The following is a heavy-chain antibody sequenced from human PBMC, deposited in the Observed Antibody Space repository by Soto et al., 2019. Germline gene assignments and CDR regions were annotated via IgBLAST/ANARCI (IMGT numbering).Heavy chain of an antibody. CDR2: IIPIFGTA. CDR3: ARDRYYGCNFPQRQPFDY. J-gene: IGHJ4*02. D-gene: IGHD4-17*01. V-gene: IGHV1-69*01. CDR1: GGTFSSYA. Sequence: QVQLVQSGAEVKKPGSSVKVSCKASGGTFSSYAISWVRQAPGQGLEWMGGIIPIFGTANYAQKVQGRVTITADESTSTAYMELSSLRSEDTAVYYCARDRYYGCNFPQRQPFDYWGQGTLVTVSS.